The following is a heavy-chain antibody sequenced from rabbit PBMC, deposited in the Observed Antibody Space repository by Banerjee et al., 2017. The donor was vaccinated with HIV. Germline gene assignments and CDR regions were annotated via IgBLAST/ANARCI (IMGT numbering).Heavy chain of an antibody. V-gene: IGHV1S40*01. Sequence: QSLEESGGDLVKPGASLTLTCTASGFDLSSYYYMCWVRQAPGKGLEWIACIYAGSSDTTYYATWAKGRFTISKTSSTTVTLKMTSLTAADTATYFCARDAGYAGSNLWGQGTLVTVS. D-gene: IGHD4-2*01. CDR1: GFDLSSYYY. CDR3: ARDAGYAGSNL. J-gene: IGHJ4*01. CDR2: IYAGSSDTT.